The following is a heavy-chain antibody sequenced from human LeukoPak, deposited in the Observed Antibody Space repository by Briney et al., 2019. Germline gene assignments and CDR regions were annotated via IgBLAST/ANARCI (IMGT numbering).Heavy chain of an antibody. CDR2: IYYSGST. CDR1: GGSISSYY. V-gene: IGHV4-59*01. D-gene: IGHD2-15*01. CDR3: PISGVVVVAATDYYYYYMDV. Sequence: SETLSLTCTVSGGSISSYYWSWIRQPPGKGLEWIGYIYYSGSTNYNPSLKSRVTISVDTSKNQFSLKLSSVTAADTAVYYCPISGVVVVAATDYYYYYMDVWGKGTTVTVSS. J-gene: IGHJ6*03.